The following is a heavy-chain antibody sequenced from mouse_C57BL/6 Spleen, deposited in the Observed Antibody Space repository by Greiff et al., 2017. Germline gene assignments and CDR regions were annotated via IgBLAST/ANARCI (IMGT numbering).Heavy chain of an antibody. V-gene: IGHV1-80*01. CDR3: ARSEVLRPLDY. CDR2: IYPGDGDT. D-gene: IGHD1-2*01. J-gene: IGHJ2*01. CDR1: GYAFSSYW. Sequence: VQLQQSGAELVKPGASVKISCKASGYAFSSYWMNWVKQRPGKGLEWIGQIYPGDGDTNYNGKFKGKATLTADKSSSTAYMQLSSLTSEDSAVYFCARSEVLRPLDYWGQGTTLTVSS.